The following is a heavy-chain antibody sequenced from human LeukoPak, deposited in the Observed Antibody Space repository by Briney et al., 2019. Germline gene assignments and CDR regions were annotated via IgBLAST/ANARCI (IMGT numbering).Heavy chain of an antibody. CDR1: GFTFSNYV. CDR3: AKSYWDTVVVLSAANY. Sequence: GGSLRLSCAASGFTFSNYVMHWVRQAPGKGLEWVASIRDDGSNKDYADSVKGRFTISRDNSKNTLYLQMNSLRAEDTAVYYCAKSYWDTVVVLSAANYWGQGTLVTVSS. D-gene: IGHD2-2*01. CDR2: IRDDGSNK. J-gene: IGHJ4*02. V-gene: IGHV3-30*02.